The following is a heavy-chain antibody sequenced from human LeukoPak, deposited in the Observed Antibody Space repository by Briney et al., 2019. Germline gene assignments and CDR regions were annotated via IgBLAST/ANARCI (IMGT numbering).Heavy chain of an antibody. V-gene: IGHV3-9*01. CDR2: ISWYSGSI. CDR1: GFTFDDYA. J-gene: IGHJ4*02. Sequence: QTGGSLRLSSAASGFTFDDYAMQWVLQARENGLEWVSGISWYSGSICYADSVKGRFTISRDNAKNSLYLQMNSLRAEDTALYYCAKSPGVTTLMSYFDYWGQGTLVTVSS. D-gene: IGHD3-10*01. CDR3: AKSPGVTTLMSYFDY.